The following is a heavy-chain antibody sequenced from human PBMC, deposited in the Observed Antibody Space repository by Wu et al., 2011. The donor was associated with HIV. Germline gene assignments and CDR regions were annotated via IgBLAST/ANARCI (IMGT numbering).Heavy chain of an antibody. D-gene: IGHD6-6*01. Sequence: QVQLVQSGAEVRKPGASVKVSCSASGYTFTTYDINWVRQATGQGLEWVGWMNPNSGGTNFAQKFQGRVTMTRDTSITTAYMELSRLRSDDTAVYYXARDPYSSXFYYYYFMDVWGKGTTVTVSS. J-gene: IGHJ6*03. CDR3: ARDPYSSXFYYYYFMDV. CDR2: MNPNSGGT. V-gene: IGHV1-2*02. CDR1: GYTFTTYD.